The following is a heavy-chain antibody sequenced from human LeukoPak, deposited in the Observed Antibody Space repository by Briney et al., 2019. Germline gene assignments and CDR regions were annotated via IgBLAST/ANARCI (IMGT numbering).Heavy chain of an antibody. CDR3: ARGSSSRPNYYYYGMDV. V-gene: IGHV1-18*01. J-gene: IGHJ6*02. D-gene: IGHD6-13*01. CDR1: GYTFTSYG. Sequence: ASVKVSCKASGYTFTSYGISWVRQAPGQGLEWMGWISAYNGNTNYAQKLQGRVTMTTDTSTSTAYMELRSLRSDDTAVHYCARGSSSRPNYYYYGMDVWGQGTTVTVSS. CDR2: ISAYNGNT.